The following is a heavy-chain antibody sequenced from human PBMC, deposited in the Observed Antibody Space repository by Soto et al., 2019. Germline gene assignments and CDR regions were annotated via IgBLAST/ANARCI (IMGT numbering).Heavy chain of an antibody. D-gene: IGHD2-15*01. V-gene: IGHV3-33*01. CDR2: IWYDGSNK. CDR3: ARGGIVDPFDY. CDR1: GFTFSSYG. J-gene: IGHJ4*02. Sequence: QVQLVESGGGVVQPGRSLRLSCAASGFTFSSYGMHWVRQAPGKGLEWVAVIWYDGSNKYYADSVKGRFTISRDNSKNTLYLQMNSLRAEDTAVYYCARGGIVDPFDYWGQGTLVTVSS.